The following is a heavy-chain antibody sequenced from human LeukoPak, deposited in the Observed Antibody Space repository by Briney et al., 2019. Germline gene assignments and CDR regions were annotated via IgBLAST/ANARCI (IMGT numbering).Heavy chain of an antibody. Sequence: GGSLRLSCAASGFTFSSYGMHWVRQAPGKGLEWVSFIRYDGGNKYYADPVKGRFTISRDNSKNTLYLQINSLRAEDTAVYYCAKDRERWLQFRGFDSWGQGTLVTVSS. D-gene: IGHD5-24*01. CDR2: IRYDGGNK. V-gene: IGHV3-30*02. J-gene: IGHJ4*02. CDR1: GFTFSSYG. CDR3: AKDRERWLQFRGFDS.